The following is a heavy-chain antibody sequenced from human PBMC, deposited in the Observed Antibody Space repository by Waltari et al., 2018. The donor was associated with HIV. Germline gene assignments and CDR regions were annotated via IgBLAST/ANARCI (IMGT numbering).Heavy chain of an antibody. CDR3: AKALRYGMDV. J-gene: IGHJ6*02. CDR2: ISWNSGSI. CDR1: GFTFDDYA. V-gene: IGHV3-9*01. Sequence: EVQLVESGGGLVQPGRSLRLSCAASGFTFDDYAMHWVRQAPGKGLEWVSGISWNSGSIGYADSVKGRFTISRDNAKNSLYLQMNSLRAEDTALYYCAKALRYGMDVWGQGTTVTVSS.